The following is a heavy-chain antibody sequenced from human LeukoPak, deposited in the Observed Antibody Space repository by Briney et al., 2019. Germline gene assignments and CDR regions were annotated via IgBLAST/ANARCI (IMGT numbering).Heavy chain of an antibody. V-gene: IGHV4-59*01. CDR3: ARGHPPFGGIAVAGSFDY. CDR2: IYYSGST. CDR1: GGSISSYY. J-gene: IGHJ4*02. D-gene: IGHD6-19*01. Sequence: SETLSLTCTVSGGSISSYYWSWIRQPPGKGLEWIGYIYYSGSTNCNPSLKSRVTISVDTSKNQFSLKLSSVTAADTAVYYCARGHPPFGGIAVAGSFDYWGQGTLVTVSS.